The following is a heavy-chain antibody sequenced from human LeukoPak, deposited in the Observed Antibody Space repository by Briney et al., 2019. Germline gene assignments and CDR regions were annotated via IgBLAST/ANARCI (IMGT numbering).Heavy chain of an antibody. D-gene: IGHD3-9*01. CDR2: INHSGST. J-gene: IGHJ6*03. Sequence: SETLSLTCAVYGGSFSGYYWSWMRQPPRKGPGWIGEINHSGSTNYNPSLKSRVTISVDTSKNQFSLKLSSVTAADTAVYYCARVWLLSSYYSTGVWGKRTTLSVSS. CDR1: GGSFSGYY. CDR3: ARVWLLSSYYSTGV. V-gene: IGHV4-34*01.